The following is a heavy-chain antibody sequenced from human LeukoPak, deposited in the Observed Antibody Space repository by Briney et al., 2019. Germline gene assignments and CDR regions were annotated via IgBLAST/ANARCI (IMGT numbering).Heavy chain of an antibody. CDR2: ISSSSSYI. J-gene: IGHJ6*03. CDR3: ARGRHSSSWSYYYYMDV. CDR1: GFTFSSYS. D-gene: IGHD6-13*01. Sequence: GGSLRLSCAASGFTFSSYSMNWVRQAPGKGLEWVSSISSSSSYIYYADSAKGRFTISRDNAKNSLYLQMNSLRAEDTAVYYCARGRHSSSWSYYYYMDVWGKGTTVTVSS. V-gene: IGHV3-21*01.